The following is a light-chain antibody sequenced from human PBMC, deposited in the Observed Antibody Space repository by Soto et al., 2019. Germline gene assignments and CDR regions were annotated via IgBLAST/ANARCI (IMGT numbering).Light chain of an antibody. J-gene: IGLJ1*01. V-gene: IGLV2-23*01. CDR1: SSDVGSYNL. Sequence: QSALTQPASVSGSPGQSITISCTGTSSDVGSYNLVSWYQQHPGKAPKLMIYEGSKRPSGVSNRFSGSKSGNRASLTISGLQAEGEADYYCCSYAGSSTYVFGTWTKLTAL. CDR2: EGS. CDR3: CSYAGSSTYV.